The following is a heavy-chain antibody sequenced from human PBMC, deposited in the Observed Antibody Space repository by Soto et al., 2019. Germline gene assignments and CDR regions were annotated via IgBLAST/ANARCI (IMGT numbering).Heavy chain of an antibody. D-gene: IGHD4-17*01. V-gene: IGHV1-69*13. CDR3: ARDLPFPDYGDYGVHAFDI. Sequence: GASVKVSCKASGGTFSSYAISWGRQAPGQGLDWMGGIIPIFGTANYAQKFQGRVTITADESTSTAYMELSSLRSEDTAVYYCARDLPFPDYGDYGVHAFDIWGQGTMVTVSS. J-gene: IGHJ3*02. CDR2: IIPIFGTA. CDR1: GGTFSSYA.